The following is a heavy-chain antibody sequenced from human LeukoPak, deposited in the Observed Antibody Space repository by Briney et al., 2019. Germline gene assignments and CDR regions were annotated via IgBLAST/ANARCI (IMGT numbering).Heavy chain of an antibody. CDR1: GFTFSSYA. V-gene: IGHV3-23*01. Sequence: PGGSLRLSCAVSGFTFSSYAMSWVRQAPGKGLEWVSSISGYSTYYADSVKGRFPISRDNSKNTLYLQMNSLRAEDTAVYYCAKGYLYFDYWGQGTLVTVSS. D-gene: IGHD1-1*01. CDR3: AKGYLYFDY. J-gene: IGHJ4*02. CDR2: ISGYST.